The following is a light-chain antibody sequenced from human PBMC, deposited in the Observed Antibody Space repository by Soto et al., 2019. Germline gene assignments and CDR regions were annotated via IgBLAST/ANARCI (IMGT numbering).Light chain of an antibody. J-gene: IGKJ1*01. V-gene: IGKV3-15*01. CDR3: QQYNNWPPWT. Sequence: ILMTQSPATLSVSPGERATLSCRASQSVSNNLAWYQQKPGQAPRLLIYDASIRATGIPARFSGSGSGTEFTLTISGLQSEVFAVYYCQQYNNWPPWTFGQGTKVEIK. CDR1: QSVSNN. CDR2: DAS.